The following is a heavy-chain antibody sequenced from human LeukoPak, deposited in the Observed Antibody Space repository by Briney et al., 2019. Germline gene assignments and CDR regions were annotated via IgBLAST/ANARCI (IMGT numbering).Heavy chain of an antibody. V-gene: IGHV1-2*06. J-gene: IGHJ5*02. CDR2: INPNSGGT. CDR3: ARGYCSGGTCYLVENWLDP. Sequence: ASVKVSCKASGYTFTGYYMHWVRQAPGQGLEWMGRINPNSGGTNYAQKFQGRVTMTRDTSISTAYMELSRLRSDDTAVYYCARGYCSGGTCYLVENWLDPWGQGTLVTVSS. D-gene: IGHD2-15*01. CDR1: GYTFTGYY.